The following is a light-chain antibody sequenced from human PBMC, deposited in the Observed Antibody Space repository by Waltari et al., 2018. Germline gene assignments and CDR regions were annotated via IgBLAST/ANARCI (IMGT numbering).Light chain of an antibody. CDR2: EVS. CDR1: NSDIGNYNL. V-gene: IGLV2-23*02. J-gene: IGLJ1*01. Sequence: QSALTQPASVSGSPGQSIAISCSATNSDIGNYNLVPWFQQHPGKAPKPMIFEVSQRRAGISSRFAGSKSGSTASLTISGLQPEDEANYYCCSYAGSYNFEVFGTGTKVTVL. CDR3: CSYAGSYNFEV.